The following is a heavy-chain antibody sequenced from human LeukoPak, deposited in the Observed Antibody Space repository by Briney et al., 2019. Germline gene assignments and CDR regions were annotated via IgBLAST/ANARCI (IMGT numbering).Heavy chain of an antibody. J-gene: IGHJ4*02. D-gene: IGHD6-13*01. CDR1: GFTFNNHW. V-gene: IGHV3-7*01. Sequence: PGGSLRLSCAASGFTFNNHWMSWVRQPPGKGLEWVASLKEDVGEKYYVDSVKGRFTISRDNAKNSLYLEMNGLRVEDTAVYYCAREHSSSWPPDYWGQGTLVTVSS. CDR2: LKEDVGEK. CDR3: AREHSSSWPPDY.